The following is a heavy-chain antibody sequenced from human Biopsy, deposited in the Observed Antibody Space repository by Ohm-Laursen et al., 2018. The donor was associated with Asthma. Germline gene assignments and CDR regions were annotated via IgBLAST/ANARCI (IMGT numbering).Heavy chain of an antibody. J-gene: IGHJ4*02. CDR1: GDSVSNTRAV. V-gene: IGHV6-1*01. CDR3: ARVDVVATIIDY. Sequence: SETLSLTCAISGDSVSNTRAVWSWIRQSPSRGLEWLGRTYYRSTWSTDYTVSLKSRMSIVPDTSKNHISLKLNSVTPEDTAVYYCARVDVVATIIDYWGQGIPVTVSS. D-gene: IGHD5-12*01. CDR2: TYYRSTWST.